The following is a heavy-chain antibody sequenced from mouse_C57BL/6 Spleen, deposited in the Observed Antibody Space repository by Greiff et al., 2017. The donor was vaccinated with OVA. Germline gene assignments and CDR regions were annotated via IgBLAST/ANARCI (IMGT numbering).Heavy chain of an antibody. CDR2: ISNLAYSI. Sequence: EVKLVESGGGLVQPGGSLKLSCAASGFTFSDYGMAWVRQAPRKGPEWVAFISNLAYSIYYADTVTGRFTISRENAKNTLYLEMSSLRSEDTAMYYCARYASDGYYNAMDYWGQGTSVTVSS. V-gene: IGHV5-15*04. CDR1: GFTFSDYG. J-gene: IGHJ4*01. D-gene: IGHD2-3*01. CDR3: ARYASDGYYNAMDY.